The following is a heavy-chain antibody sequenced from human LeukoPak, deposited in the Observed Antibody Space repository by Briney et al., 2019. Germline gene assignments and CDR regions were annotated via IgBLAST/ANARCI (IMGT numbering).Heavy chain of an antibody. J-gene: IGHJ4*02. D-gene: IGHD5-12*01. CDR1: GGSFSGYY. V-gene: IGHV4-34*01. CDR3: ARGVWIYSY. Sequence: SETLSLTCAVYGGSFSGYYWSWIRQPPGKGLEWIGEINHSGSTNYNPSLKSRVTISADTSKNQFSLKLSSVTAADTAVYYCARGVWIYSYWGQGTLVTVSS. CDR2: INHSGST.